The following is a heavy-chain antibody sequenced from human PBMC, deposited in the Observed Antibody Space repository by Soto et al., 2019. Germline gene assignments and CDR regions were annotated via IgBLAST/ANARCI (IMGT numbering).Heavy chain of an antibody. Sequence: QVQLVQSGTEVKEPRASVKVSCKASGFTFTAYGIHWVRQAPGQRLEWMGWINAGNGDTKYSQKFQGRVTISRDTSASTAYMELSSLRSEDTTVYFCVRAGSGWSFDYWGQGTLVTVSS. CDR3: VRAGSGWSFDY. D-gene: IGHD6-19*01. CDR1: GFTFTAYG. V-gene: IGHV1-3*01. CDR2: INAGNGDT. J-gene: IGHJ4*02.